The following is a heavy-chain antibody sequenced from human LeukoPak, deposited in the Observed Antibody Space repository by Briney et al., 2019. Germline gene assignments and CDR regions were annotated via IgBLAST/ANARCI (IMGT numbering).Heavy chain of an antibody. Sequence: SVKVSCKASGGTFSSYAISWVRQAPGQGLEWMGGIIPIFGTANYAQKFQGRVTITTDESTSTAYMELSSLRSEDTAVYYCARSALSCRGGSCYGYWGQGTLVTVSS. J-gene: IGHJ4*02. CDR1: GGTFSSYA. V-gene: IGHV1-69*05. D-gene: IGHD2-15*01. CDR2: IIPIFGTA. CDR3: ARSALSCRGGSCYGY.